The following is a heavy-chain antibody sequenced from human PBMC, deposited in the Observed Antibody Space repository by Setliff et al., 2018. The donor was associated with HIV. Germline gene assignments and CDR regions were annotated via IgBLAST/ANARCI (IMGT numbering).Heavy chain of an antibody. J-gene: IGHJ4*02. V-gene: IGHV4-61*02. CDR2: IYTSAST. Sequence: PSETLSLTCTISGDSISSGNYYWNWIRQPTGKGLEWIGRIYTSASTDYNPSLKSRVTISLHTSENQFSLKLSSVTAADTAVYYCARLSGDYYYFDYWGQGTLVTVSS. CDR1: GDSISSGNYY. CDR3: ARLSGDYYYFDY. D-gene: IGHD2-21*02.